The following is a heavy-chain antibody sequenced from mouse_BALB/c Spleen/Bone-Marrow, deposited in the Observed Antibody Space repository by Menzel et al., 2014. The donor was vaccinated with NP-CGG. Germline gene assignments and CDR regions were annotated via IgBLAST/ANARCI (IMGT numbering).Heavy chain of an antibody. CDR2: IRNKANGYTT. J-gene: IGHJ1*01. CDR1: GFTFTDYY. Sequence: EVKLLESGGGLVQPGGSLRLSCATSGFTFTDYYMSWVRQPPGKALEWLGFIRNKANGYTTEYSASVKGRFTISRDNSQSILYLQMNTLRAEDSATYYCARGDWYFDVWGAGTTVTVSS. CDR3: ARGDWYFDV. V-gene: IGHV7-3*02.